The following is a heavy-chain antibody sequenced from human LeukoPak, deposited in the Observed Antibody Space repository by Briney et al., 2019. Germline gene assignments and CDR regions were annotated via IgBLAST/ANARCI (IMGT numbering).Heavy chain of an antibody. Sequence: GGSQRLSCAASGFTFSSYEMNWVRQAPGKGLEWVSYISSNGSTIYYADSVKGRFTISRDNAKNSLYLQMNSLRAEDTAVYYCARDLRERVHGGMDVWGQGTTVTVSS. V-gene: IGHV3-48*03. CDR3: ARDLRERVHGGMDV. CDR2: ISSNGSTI. CDR1: GFTFSSYE. J-gene: IGHJ6*02. D-gene: IGHD3-10*01.